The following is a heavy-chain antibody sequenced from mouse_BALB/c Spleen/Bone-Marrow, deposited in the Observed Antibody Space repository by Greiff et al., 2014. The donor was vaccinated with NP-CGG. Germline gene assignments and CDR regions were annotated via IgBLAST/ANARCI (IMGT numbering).Heavy chain of an antibody. Sequence: LEESGAELARPGASVKMSFKASGYTFTSYTMHWVKQRPGQGLEWIGYINPSSGYTNYNQKFKDKATLTADKSSSTAYMQLSSLTSEDSAVYYCARYRYDWYFDVWGAGTTVTVSS. CDR2: INPSSGYT. CDR3: ARYRYDWYFDV. CDR1: GYTFTSYT. V-gene: IGHV1-4*01. D-gene: IGHD2-14*01. J-gene: IGHJ1*01.